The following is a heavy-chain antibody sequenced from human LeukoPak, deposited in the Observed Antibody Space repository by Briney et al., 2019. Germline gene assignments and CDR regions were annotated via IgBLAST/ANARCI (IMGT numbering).Heavy chain of an antibody. CDR2: MSYSGST. J-gene: IGHJ4*02. Sequence: SETLSLTCTVSGGSITIYYWSWIRQPPGKGLEWIGYMSYSGSTNYNPSLKSRVTISVDTSKNQFSLRLSSVAAADTAVYYCARHIAAAGTPTFDYWGQGTLVTVSS. CDR1: GGSITIYY. CDR3: ARHIAAAGTPTFDY. D-gene: IGHD6-13*01. V-gene: IGHV4-59*08.